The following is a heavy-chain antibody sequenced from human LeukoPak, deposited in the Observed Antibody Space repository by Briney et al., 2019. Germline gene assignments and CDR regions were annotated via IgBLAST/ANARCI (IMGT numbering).Heavy chain of an antibody. Sequence: GGSLGLSCAASGFTFSSYGMSWVRQAPGKGLEWVSAISGSGGSTYYADSVKGRFTISRDNSKNTLYLQMNSLRAEDTAVYYCAKGISSGWSYFDYWGQGTLVTVSS. CDR2: ISGSGGST. CDR3: AKGISSGWSYFDY. D-gene: IGHD6-19*01. J-gene: IGHJ4*02. CDR1: GFTFSSYG. V-gene: IGHV3-23*01.